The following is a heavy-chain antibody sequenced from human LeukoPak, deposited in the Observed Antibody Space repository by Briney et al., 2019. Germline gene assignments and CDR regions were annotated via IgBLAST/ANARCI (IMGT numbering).Heavy chain of an antibody. D-gene: IGHD6-13*01. CDR2: INHSGST. Sequence: SETLSLTCTVSGGSISSYYWSWIRQPPGKGLEWIGEINHSGSTNYNPSLKSRVTISVDTSKNQFSLKLSSVTAADTAVYYCAVIAAAGPFDYWGQGALVTVSS. CDR3: AVIAAAGPFDY. V-gene: IGHV4-34*01. J-gene: IGHJ4*02. CDR1: GGSISSYY.